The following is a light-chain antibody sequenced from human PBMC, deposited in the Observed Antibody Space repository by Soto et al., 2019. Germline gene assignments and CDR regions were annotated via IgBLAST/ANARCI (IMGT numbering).Light chain of an antibody. J-gene: IGKJ1*01. CDR1: QSVGGD. CDR2: GAS. Sequence: EIVMTQSPPTLSVSPGERATLSCRASQSVGGDLAWFQQKPGQSPRLLIYGASSRATGIPDRFSGSGSGTDFTLTISRLEPEDFAVYYCQQYGSSPWTFGQGTKVDI. CDR3: QQYGSSPWT. V-gene: IGKV3-20*01.